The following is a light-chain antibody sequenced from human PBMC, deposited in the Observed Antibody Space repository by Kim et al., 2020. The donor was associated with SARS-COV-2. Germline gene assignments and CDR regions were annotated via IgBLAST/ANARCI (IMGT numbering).Light chain of an antibody. CDR2: GKN. CDR1: SLRSYY. V-gene: IGLV3-19*01. J-gene: IGLJ2*01. CDR3: NSRDSSGNHV. Sequence: VALGQTVRIKCQGDSLRSYYASWYQQKPGQAPVLVIYGKNNRPSGIPDRFSGSSSGNTASLTITGDQAEDEADYYCNSRDSSGNHVFGGGTQLTVL.